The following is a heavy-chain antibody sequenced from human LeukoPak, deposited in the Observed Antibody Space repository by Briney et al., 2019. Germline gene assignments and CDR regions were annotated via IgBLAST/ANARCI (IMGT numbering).Heavy chain of an antibody. Sequence: PGGSLRLSCAASGFTFSTYWMTWVRQAPGKGLDWLATIKQDGSGTYYVDSAKGRFTISRDNAKNSLYLQMNSLRAEDTAVYYCVRDVGYGDYWGQGTLVTVSS. CDR3: VRDVGYGDY. CDR1: GFTFSTYW. J-gene: IGHJ4*02. CDR2: IKQDGSGT. V-gene: IGHV3-7*01. D-gene: IGHD5-18*01.